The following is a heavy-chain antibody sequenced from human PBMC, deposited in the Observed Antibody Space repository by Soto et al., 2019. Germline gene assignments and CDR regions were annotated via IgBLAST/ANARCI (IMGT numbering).Heavy chain of an antibody. CDR3: ATDPRGGDVSPWYFDL. D-gene: IGHD2-21*01. CDR2: ISSSGSTI. Sequence: PGGSLILPCAASGFTFSDHYMSWIRPPKGKGLEWVSYISSSGSTIYYADSVKGRFTISRGNAKNSLYLQMNSLRAEDTAVYYCATDPRGGDVSPWYFDLWGRGTLVTVSS. V-gene: IGHV3-11*01. CDR1: GFTFSDHY. J-gene: IGHJ2*01.